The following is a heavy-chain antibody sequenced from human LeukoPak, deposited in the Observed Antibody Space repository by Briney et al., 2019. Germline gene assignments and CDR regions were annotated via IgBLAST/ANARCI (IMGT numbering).Heavy chain of an antibody. CDR3: ARALISSYYDYVWGSYRPMNFDY. J-gene: IGHJ4*02. CDR2: IYTSGST. V-gene: IGHV4-61*02. D-gene: IGHD3-16*02. CDR1: GGSISSGSYY. Sequence: SETLSLTCTVSGGSISSGSYYWSWIRQPAGKGLEWIGRIYTSGSTNYNPSLKSRVTISVDTSKNQFSLKLSSVTAADTAVYYCARALISSYYDYVWGSYRPMNFDYWGQGTLVTVSS.